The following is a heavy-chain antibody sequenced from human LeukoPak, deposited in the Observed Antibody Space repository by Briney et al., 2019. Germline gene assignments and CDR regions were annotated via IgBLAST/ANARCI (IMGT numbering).Heavy chain of an antibody. J-gene: IGHJ6*03. CDR3: ARGGKSYMDV. CDR2: IYYSGST. Sequence: PSETLSLTCTVSGGSISSYYWSWIRQPPGKGLEWIGYIYYSGSTNYNPSLKSRVTISVDTSKNQFSLKLSSVTAADTAVYYCARGGKSYMDVWGKGTTVTVSS. CDR1: GGSISSYY. V-gene: IGHV4-59*08. D-gene: IGHD3-16*01.